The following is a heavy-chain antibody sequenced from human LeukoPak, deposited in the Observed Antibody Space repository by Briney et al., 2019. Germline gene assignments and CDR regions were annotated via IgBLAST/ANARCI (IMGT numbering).Heavy chain of an antibody. V-gene: IGHV3-23*01. CDR3: AEVRIASPDTLLLWYHGFDY. Sequence: GGSLRLSCAASGFTFSSYAMSWVRQAPGKGLEWVSAISGSGGSTYYAGSVKGRFTISRDNSKNTLYLQMNSLRAEDTAVYYCAEVRIASPDTLLLWYHGFDYWGQGTLVTVSS. D-gene: IGHD3-10*01. CDR1: GFTFSSYA. J-gene: IGHJ4*02. CDR2: ISGSGGST.